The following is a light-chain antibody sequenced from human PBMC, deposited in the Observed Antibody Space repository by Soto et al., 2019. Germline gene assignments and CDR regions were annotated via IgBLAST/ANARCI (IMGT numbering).Light chain of an antibody. J-gene: IGKJ3*01. V-gene: IGKV3-20*01. Sequence: EVVMTQSPATLSVSPGERATLSCRASQSVSSTVAWYQQKPGQAPRLLFYSASRRATGVPDRFSGSGSGTDFTLTISRLEPEDFAVYYCQQYGSSPRTFGPGTKVDI. CDR3: QQYGSSPRT. CDR2: SAS. CDR1: QSVSST.